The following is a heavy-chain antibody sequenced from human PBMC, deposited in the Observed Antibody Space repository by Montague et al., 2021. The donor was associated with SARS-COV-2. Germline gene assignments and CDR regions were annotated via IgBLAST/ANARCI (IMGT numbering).Heavy chain of an antibody. Sequence: VKPTQTLTLTCTFSGFSLSTSGVGVGWIRQPPGKALEWLALIYWDDDKRYSPSLKSRLTITKDTSKNQVVLTMTNMDPVDTATYYCAHRRPLYYYDSSLSTVDDWGQGTLVTVSS. D-gene: IGHD3-22*01. CDR2: IYWDDDK. CDR3: AHRRPLYYYDSSLSTVDD. V-gene: IGHV2-5*02. J-gene: IGHJ4*02. CDR1: GFSLSTSGVG.